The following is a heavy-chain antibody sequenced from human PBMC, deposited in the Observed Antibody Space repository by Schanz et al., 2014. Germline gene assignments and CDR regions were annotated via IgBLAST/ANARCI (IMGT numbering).Heavy chain of an antibody. V-gene: IGHV3-66*01. J-gene: IGHJ6*02. Sequence: VQLVESGGGVVQPGRSLRLSCAVSGFTVSNNYMSWVRQPPGKGLEWVSVLYNNGAAYYAESVRGRFAISRDNSKNTLYLQMNSLRAEDTAVYYCARDRQQLVGRIGYYYGMDVWGQGTTVTVSS. CDR3: ARDRQQLVGRIGYYYGMDV. CDR2: LYNNGAA. D-gene: IGHD6-13*01. CDR1: GFTVSNNY.